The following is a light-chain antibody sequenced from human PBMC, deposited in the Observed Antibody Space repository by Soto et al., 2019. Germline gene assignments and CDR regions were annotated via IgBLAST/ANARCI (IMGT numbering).Light chain of an antibody. CDR3: QQYNNWPLT. Sequence: EIVMTQSPATLSVSPGERATLSCRASQSVTRSLAWYQQKPGQAPKLLIYDASTGTTGIPARFSGSGSGTEFTLTISSLQSEDFAFYYCQQYNNWPLTFGGGTKVEIK. V-gene: IGKV3-15*01. J-gene: IGKJ4*01. CDR2: DAS. CDR1: QSVTRS.